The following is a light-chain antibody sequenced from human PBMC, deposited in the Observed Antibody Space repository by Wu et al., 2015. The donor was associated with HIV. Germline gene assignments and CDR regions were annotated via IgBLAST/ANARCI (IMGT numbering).Light chain of an antibody. CDR1: QSVSSSS. CDR3: QQYGSSPT. Sequence: EIVLTQSPGTLSLSPGDRATLSCRASQSVSSSSLAWYQQKPGQAPRLLIYGASSRATGIPDRFSGSGSGTDFTLTISRLEPEDFAVYYCQQYGSSPTFGPGTKVDIK. V-gene: IGKV3-20*01. J-gene: IGKJ3*01. CDR2: GAS.